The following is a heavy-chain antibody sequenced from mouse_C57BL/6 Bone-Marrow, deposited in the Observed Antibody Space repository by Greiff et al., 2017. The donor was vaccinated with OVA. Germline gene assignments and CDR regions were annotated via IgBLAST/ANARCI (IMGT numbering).Heavy chain of an antibody. D-gene: IGHD2-3*01. CDR3: TRDGYYAMDY. CDR2: ISSGGDYT. V-gene: IGHV5-9-1*02. Sequence: DVKLVESGAGLVKPGGSLKLSCAASGFTFSSYAMSWVRQTPEQGLEWVAYISSGGDYTDYADTVKGLFTISRDNARNTLYLQMSSLKSEDTAMYYCTRDGYYAMDYWGQGTSVTVSS. J-gene: IGHJ4*01. CDR1: GFTFSSYA.